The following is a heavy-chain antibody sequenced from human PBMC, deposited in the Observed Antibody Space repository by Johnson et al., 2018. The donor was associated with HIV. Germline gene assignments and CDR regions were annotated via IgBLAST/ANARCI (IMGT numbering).Heavy chain of an antibody. Sequence: QVQLVESGGGVVQPGRSLRLSCAASGFTFSSYAMHWVRQAPGKGLEWVAVISYDGSNKYYADSVKGRFTISRDNSKNTLYLQMNSLRAEDTALYYCARDFNSGSPDGACDIWGQGTMVTVSS. CDR1: GFTFSSYA. CDR3: ARDFNSGSPDGACDI. J-gene: IGHJ3*02. CDR2: ISYDGSNK. D-gene: IGHD4-23*01. V-gene: IGHV3-30*14.